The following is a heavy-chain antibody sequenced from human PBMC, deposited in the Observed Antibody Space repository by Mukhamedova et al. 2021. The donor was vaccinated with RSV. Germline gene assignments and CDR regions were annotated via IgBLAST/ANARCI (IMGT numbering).Heavy chain of an antibody. J-gene: IGHJ4*02. CDR1: Y. CDR2: IYSGGST. CDR3: AVGDECGHFDY. V-gene: IGHV3-53*01. Sequence: YMSWVRQAPGKGLEWVSVIYSGGSTYYADSVKGRFTISRDNSKNTLYLQMNSLRAEDTAVYYCAVGDECGHFDYWGQGTLVTVSS. D-gene: IGHD2-21*01.